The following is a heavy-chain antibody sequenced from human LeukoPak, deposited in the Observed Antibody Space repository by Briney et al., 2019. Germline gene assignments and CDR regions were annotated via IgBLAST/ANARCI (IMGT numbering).Heavy chain of an antibody. Sequence: GSLRLSCAASGFTFSAYYMSWIRQAPGKNLEWLSYITDDSGTTRYADSVKGRFTISRDNAQNSLFLQMNSLRAEDTAMYFCARGYRTFDYWGQGPLVTVSS. CDR3: ARGYRTFDY. J-gene: IGHJ4*02. CDR1: GFTFSAYY. CDR2: ITDDSGTT. D-gene: IGHD5-18*01. V-gene: IGHV3-11*04.